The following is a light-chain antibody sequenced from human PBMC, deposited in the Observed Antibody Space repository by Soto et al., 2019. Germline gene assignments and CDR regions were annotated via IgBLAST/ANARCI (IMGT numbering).Light chain of an antibody. J-gene: IGLJ1*01. V-gene: IGLV1-44*01. CDR1: ISNIGSSA. CDR3: AAWDDSLNGYV. Sequence: QSVLTQPPSASGTPGQRVTISCSGSISNIGSSAVNWYQQLPGTAPKLLIYSNDPRPSGVPDRFSGSKSGTSASLAISGLQSEDEADYYCAAWDDSLNGYVFGTGTKVTVL. CDR2: SND.